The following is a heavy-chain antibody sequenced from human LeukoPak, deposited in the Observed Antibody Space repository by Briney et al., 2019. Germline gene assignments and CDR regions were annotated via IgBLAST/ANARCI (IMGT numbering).Heavy chain of an antibody. CDR3: ARETYYDSSGYYIIDY. Sequence: SETLSLTCPVSGGSISSGDYYWSWIRQPPGKGLEWIRYIYYSGSTYYNPSLKSRVTISVDTSKNQFSLKLSSVTAADTAVYYCARETYYDSSGYYIIDYWGQGTLVTMSS. D-gene: IGHD3-22*01. V-gene: IGHV4-30-4*08. CDR1: GGSISSGDYY. J-gene: IGHJ4*02. CDR2: IYYSGST.